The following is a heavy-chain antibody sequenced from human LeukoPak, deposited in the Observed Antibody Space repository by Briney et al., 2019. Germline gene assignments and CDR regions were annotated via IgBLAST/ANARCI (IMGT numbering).Heavy chain of an antibody. Sequence: PGGSLRLSCAASGFTFSGYAMNWVRQAPGKGLEWLSHMSSTGRTIYYADSVKGRLTISRDNSKNTLYLQMNGMRAEYTAVYYCARDACSKQYCSSTSSPDYCGQGTLVTVSS. CDR3: ARDACSKQYCSSTSSPDY. CDR2: MSSTGRTI. CDR1: GFTFSGYA. D-gene: IGHD2-2*01. V-gene: IGHV3-48*03. J-gene: IGHJ4*02.